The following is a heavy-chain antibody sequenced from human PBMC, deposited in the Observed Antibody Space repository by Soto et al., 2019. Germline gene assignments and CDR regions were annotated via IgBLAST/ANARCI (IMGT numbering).Heavy chain of an antibody. CDR2: ITIRTGNT. CDR1: GFTISGCS. Sequence: QPGGSLRLSCEASGFTISGCSMNWVRQAPGKGLEWLAYITIRTGNTVYADSVRGRFTISADNAENSVFLQMNSLRDEDTAVYFCVRDRDIYRDMVHADRWGQGNLVTVSS. J-gene: IGHJ4*01. D-gene: IGHD5-18*01. V-gene: IGHV3-48*02. CDR3: VRDRDIYRDMVHADR.